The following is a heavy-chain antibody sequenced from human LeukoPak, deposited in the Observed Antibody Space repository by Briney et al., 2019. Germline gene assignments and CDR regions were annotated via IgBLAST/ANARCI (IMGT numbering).Heavy chain of an antibody. CDR3: AGIAAAGTSQDWYFDL. V-gene: IGHV4-30-2*01. CDR1: GGSISSGGYS. D-gene: IGHD6-13*01. J-gene: IGHJ2*01. CDR2: IYHSGST. Sequence: SETLSLTCAVSGGSISSGGYSWSWIRQPPGKGLEWIGYIYHSGSTYYNPSLKSRVTISVDRSKNQFSLKLSSVTAADTAVYYCAGIAAAGTSQDWYFDLWGRGTLVTVSS.